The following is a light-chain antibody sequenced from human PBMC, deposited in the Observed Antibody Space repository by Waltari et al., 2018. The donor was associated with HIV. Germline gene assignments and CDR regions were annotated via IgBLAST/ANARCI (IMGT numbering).Light chain of an antibody. J-gene: IGLJ2*01. CDR1: SSNIGSNT. CDR2: SNK. V-gene: IGLV1-44*01. Sequence: QSVLTQPPSASGTPGQRVTISCSGSSSNIGSNTVNWYQQLPGTAPRLLIYSNKQRPSGVPDRFSGSKSGTSASLAISGLQSEDEADYYCAAWDDSLSGLVVFGGGTKLTVL. CDR3: AAWDDSLSGLVV.